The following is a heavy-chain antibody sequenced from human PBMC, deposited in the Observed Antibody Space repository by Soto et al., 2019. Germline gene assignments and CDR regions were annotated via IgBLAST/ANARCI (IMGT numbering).Heavy chain of an antibody. CDR2: IVVGSGNT. Sequence: QMQLVQSGPEVKKPGTSVKVSCKASGFTFTSSAVQWVRQARGQRLEWIGWIVVGSGNTNYAQKFRERVTITRDMSTSTAYMELSSLRSEDTAVYYCAAPGGGTIFGVVIIGDYYGMDVWGQGTTVTVSS. D-gene: IGHD3-3*01. V-gene: IGHV1-58*01. CDR1: GFTFTSSA. CDR3: AAPGGGTIFGVVIIGDYYGMDV. J-gene: IGHJ6*02.